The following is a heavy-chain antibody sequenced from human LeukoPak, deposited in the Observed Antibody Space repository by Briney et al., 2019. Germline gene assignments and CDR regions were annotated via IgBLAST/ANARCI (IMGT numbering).Heavy chain of an antibody. CDR2: IYYSGTT. Sequence: PSETLSLTCTVSGGSISSYYWSWIRQPPGKGLEWIGYIYYSGTTNYNPSLKSRVTISVDTSKNQFSLKLSSVTAADTAVYYCARYYSGSYYGWFDPWGQGTLVTVSS. CDR3: ARYYSGSYYGWFDP. J-gene: IGHJ5*02. CDR1: GGSISSYY. V-gene: IGHV4-59*08. D-gene: IGHD1-26*01.